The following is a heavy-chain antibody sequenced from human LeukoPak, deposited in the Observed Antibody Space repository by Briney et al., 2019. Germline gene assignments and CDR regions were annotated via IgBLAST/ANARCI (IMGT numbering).Heavy chain of an antibody. J-gene: IGHJ4*02. D-gene: IGHD2-21*02. CDR2: IRGRGGST. CDR1: GSALSSYA. Sequence: PGGSLRLSCAPSGSALSSYAMSWVRQPQGKGLEWVSAIRGRGGSTYYADSAKGRFTIYRDNSKNTLYLQMNRLRAEDTAVYYCATIVVVTAIFDYWGQGTLVTVPS. V-gene: IGHV3-23*01. CDR3: ATIVVVTAIFDY.